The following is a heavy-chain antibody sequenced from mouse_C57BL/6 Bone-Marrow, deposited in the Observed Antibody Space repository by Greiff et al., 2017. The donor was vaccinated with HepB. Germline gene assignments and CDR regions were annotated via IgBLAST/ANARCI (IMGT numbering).Heavy chain of an antibody. D-gene: IGHD1-1*01. CDR3: ARCGSYYYGSPFYAMDY. CDR1: GYAFSSSW. CDR2: IYPGDGDT. V-gene: IGHV1-82*01. Sequence: VQLQQSGPELVKPGASVKISCKASGYAFSSSWMNWVKQRPGKGLEWIGRIYPGDGDTNYNGKFKGKATLTADKSSSTAYMQLSSLTSEDSAVYFCARCGSYYYGSPFYAMDYWGQGTSVTVSS. J-gene: IGHJ4*01.